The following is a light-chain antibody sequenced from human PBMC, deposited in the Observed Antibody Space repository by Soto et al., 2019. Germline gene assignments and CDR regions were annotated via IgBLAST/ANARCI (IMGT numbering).Light chain of an antibody. CDR1: QSVSSSY. CDR2: GAS. CDR3: QQNGNSPHT. V-gene: IGKV3-20*01. J-gene: IGKJ2*01. Sequence: EIELTQSPGTLSLSPGERATLSCRASQSVSSSYLAWYQQQPGQAHRLLIYGASIKATGIPDWFSGSGAAKVFTLTISRLEPEDFAVYCYQQNGNSPHTFGQGTKLEIK.